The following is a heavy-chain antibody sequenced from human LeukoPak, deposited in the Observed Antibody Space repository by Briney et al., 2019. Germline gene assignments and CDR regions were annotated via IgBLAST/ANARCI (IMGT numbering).Heavy chain of an antibody. J-gene: IGHJ4*02. CDR2: IYAGNSDT. V-gene: IGHV5-51*01. CDR3: AILNHPDGRVY. D-gene: IGHD5-24*01. CDR1: GYTFTTSW. Sequence: GESLKISCQGFGYTFTTSWIGWVRQLPGKGLEWMAIIYAGNSDTKYSPSFQGQVAISTDRSISTAYLQWSSLQASDTAIYYCAILNHPDGRVYWGQGTLVTVSS.